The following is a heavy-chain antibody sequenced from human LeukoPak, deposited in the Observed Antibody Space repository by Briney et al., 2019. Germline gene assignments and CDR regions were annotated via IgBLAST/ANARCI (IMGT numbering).Heavy chain of an antibody. Sequence: SSETLSLTCTFSVGSLSSSSYYWGWIRQPPGQGLAWIGSIYYSRSTYYNPSLKSRVTISVDTSKNQFSLKLSSVTAADAAVYYCVRQRSDDASTYIDYWGQGTLVTVSS. D-gene: IGHD6-19*01. CDR2: IYYSRST. CDR3: VRQRSDDASTYIDY. V-gene: IGHV4-39*01. J-gene: IGHJ4*02. CDR1: VGSLSSSSYY.